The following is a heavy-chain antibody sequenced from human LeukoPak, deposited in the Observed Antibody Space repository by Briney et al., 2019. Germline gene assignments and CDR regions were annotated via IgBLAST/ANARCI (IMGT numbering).Heavy chain of an antibody. CDR3: ARPESGTYVARAFDI. CDR1: GGSISSSSYY. D-gene: IGHD1-26*01. Sequence: SSETLSLTCTVSGGSISSSSYYWGWIRQPPGKGLEWIGSIYYSGSTYYNPSLKSRVTISVDTSKNQFSLKLSSVTAADTAVYYCARPESGTYVARAFDIWGQGTMVNVSS. V-gene: IGHV4-39*01. CDR2: IYYSGST. J-gene: IGHJ3*02.